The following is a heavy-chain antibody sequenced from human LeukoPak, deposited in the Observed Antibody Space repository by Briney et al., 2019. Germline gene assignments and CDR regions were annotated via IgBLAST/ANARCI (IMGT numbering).Heavy chain of an antibody. CDR2: IYYSGST. CDR1: GGSISSYY. Sequence: SETLSLTCTVSGGSISSYYWSWIRQPTGKGLEWIGYIYYSGSTNYNPSLKSRVTILVDTSNHQFSLKLSSMTAADTAVYYCARGLNWFDYWGQGTLVTVSS. CDR3: ARGLNWFDY. V-gene: IGHV4-59*01. J-gene: IGHJ5*01.